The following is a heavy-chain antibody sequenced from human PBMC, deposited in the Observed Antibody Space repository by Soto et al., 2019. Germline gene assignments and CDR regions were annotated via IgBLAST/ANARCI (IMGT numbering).Heavy chain of an antibody. CDR2: ISGGGDTT. D-gene: IGHD3-10*01. CDR1: GFTFNNYA. J-gene: IGHJ4*02. CDR3: AKGRGGSGSLTPRVDF. Sequence: EVQLLESGGGLVQPGGSLRLSCAASGFTFNNYAMTWVRQAPGEGLQWVSAISGGGDTTSYADSVKGRFTVSRDGSKNTVYLQMSSLRAEDTALYYCAKGRGGSGSLTPRVDFWGQGTLVTVSS. V-gene: IGHV3-23*01.